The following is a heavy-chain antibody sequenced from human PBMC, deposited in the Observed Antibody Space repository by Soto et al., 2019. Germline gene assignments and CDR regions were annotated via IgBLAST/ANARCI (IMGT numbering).Heavy chain of an antibody. Sequence: SETLSLTCAVSGASITSTRWWSWVRQPPGKGLEWIGEIYHSGITNYKPSLKSRVTMSVDKSKNQFSLRLTSVTAADTAVYYCARDSAWSHNWFDPWGQGTLVTVSS. V-gene: IGHV4-4*02. CDR1: GASITSTRW. D-gene: IGHD2-15*01. CDR2: IYHSGIT. J-gene: IGHJ5*02. CDR3: ARDSAWSHNWFDP.